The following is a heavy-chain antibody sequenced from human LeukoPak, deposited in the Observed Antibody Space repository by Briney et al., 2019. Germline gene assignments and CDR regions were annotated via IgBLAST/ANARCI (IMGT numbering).Heavy chain of an antibody. CDR3: ARGVGDTAMVPRYNWFDP. D-gene: IGHD5-18*01. CDR2: INTNTGNP. J-gene: IGHJ5*02. CDR1: GYTFTSYA. V-gene: IGHV7-4-1*02. Sequence: ASVKVSCKASGYTFTSYAMNWVRQAPGQGLEWMGWINTNTGNPTYAQGFTGRFVFSLDTSVSTAYLQISSLKAEDTAVYYCARGVGDTAMVPRYNWFDPWGQGTLVTVSS.